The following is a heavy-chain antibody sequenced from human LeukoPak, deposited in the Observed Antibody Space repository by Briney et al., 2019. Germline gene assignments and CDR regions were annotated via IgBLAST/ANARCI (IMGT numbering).Heavy chain of an antibody. CDR3: ARVGRGYRYYMDV. Sequence: SETLSLTCAVYGGSFSGYYWSWIRQPPGKGLEWIGEINHSGSTNYNPSLKSRVTISVDTSKNQFSLKLSSVTAADTAVYYCARVGRGYRYYMDVWGKGTTVTVPS. D-gene: IGHD5-18*01. CDR1: GGSFSGYY. CDR2: INHSGST. V-gene: IGHV4-34*01. J-gene: IGHJ6*03.